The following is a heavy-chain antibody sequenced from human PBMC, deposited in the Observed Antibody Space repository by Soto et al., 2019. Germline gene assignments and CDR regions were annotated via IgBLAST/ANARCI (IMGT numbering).Heavy chain of an antibody. CDR2: INPNSGGT. J-gene: IGHJ3*02. CDR1: GYTFTGYY. V-gene: IGHV1-2*04. CDR3: ARDQGSGGSCYDI. D-gene: IGHD2-15*01. Sequence: ASVKVSCKASGYTFTGYYMHLVRQAPGQGLEWMGRINPNSGGTNYAQKFQGWVTMTRDTSISTAYMELSRLRSDDTAVYYCARDQGSGGSCYDIWGQGTMVTVSS.